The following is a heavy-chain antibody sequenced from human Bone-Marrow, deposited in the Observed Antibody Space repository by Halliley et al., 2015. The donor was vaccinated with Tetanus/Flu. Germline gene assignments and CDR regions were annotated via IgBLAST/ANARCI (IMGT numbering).Heavy chain of an antibody. CDR2: IYYSGPT. J-gene: IGHJ6*02. Sequence: WIGYIYYSGPTSHNPPPKSRVTMSVDPSKNQFSLKLTSVTAADTAVYYCARDNWDLYYYYGLDVWGPGTTVTVSS. D-gene: IGHD1-1*01. V-gene: IGHV4-59*01. CDR3: ARDNWDLYYYYGLDV.